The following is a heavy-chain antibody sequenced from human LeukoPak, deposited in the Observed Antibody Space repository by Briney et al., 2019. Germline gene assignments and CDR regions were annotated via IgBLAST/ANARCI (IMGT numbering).Heavy chain of an antibody. D-gene: IGHD2-2*01. Sequence: PGGSLRLSCAASVFAFSSYWMHWVRHGPGKALVWGSRINCDGSSTIYADSVKERFTIPRHNAKNTLYVQMDSLRAEDAAVYYCASRYCSSTSCSYYWGQGTMVTVSS. CDR2: INCDGSST. CDR1: VFAFSSYW. V-gene: IGHV3-74*01. CDR3: ASRYCSSTSCSYY. J-gene: IGHJ3*01.